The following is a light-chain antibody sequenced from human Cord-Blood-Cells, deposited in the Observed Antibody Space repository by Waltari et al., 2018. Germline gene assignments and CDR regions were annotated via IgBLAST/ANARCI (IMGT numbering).Light chain of an antibody. Sequence: DIQMTQSPSTLSASVGDRVTITCRASQIISSWLAWYQQKPGKAPKLLIYKSSSLESGVSSRFSGRGSTAEFTLTISRLQPDDFATYCCQHYNSFWTFGQGTKVEIK. V-gene: IGKV1-5*03. CDR1: QIISSW. J-gene: IGKJ1*01. CDR2: KSS. CDR3: QHYNSFWT.